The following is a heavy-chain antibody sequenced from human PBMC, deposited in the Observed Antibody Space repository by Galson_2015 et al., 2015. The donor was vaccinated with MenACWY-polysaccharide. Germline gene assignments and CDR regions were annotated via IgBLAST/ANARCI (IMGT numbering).Heavy chain of an antibody. V-gene: IGHV3-30-3*01. Sequence: SLRLSCAAAGFSFNIHVMHWVRQAPGKGLEWVALISSDGDDKYYADSVKGRFTISRDNHKNMVFLEMNSLRAEDTAVYYCVRDGRGGNGWYWFDRWGQGTPLTVHS. D-gene: IGHD6-19*01. J-gene: IGHJ5*02. CDR3: VRDGRGGNGWYWFDR. CDR2: ISSDGDDK. CDR1: GFSFNIHV.